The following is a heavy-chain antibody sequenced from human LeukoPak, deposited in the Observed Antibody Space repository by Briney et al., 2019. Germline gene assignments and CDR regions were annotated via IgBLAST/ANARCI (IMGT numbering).Heavy chain of an antibody. Sequence: SETLSLTCAVYGGSFSGYCWSWIRQPPGKGLEWIGEINHSGSTNYNPSLKSRVTISVDTSKNQFSLKLSSVTAADTAVHYCARGGAYGCLDYWGQGTLVTVSS. D-gene: IGHD4-17*01. CDR1: GGSFSGYC. CDR3: ARGGAYGCLDY. CDR2: INHSGST. V-gene: IGHV4-34*01. J-gene: IGHJ4*02.